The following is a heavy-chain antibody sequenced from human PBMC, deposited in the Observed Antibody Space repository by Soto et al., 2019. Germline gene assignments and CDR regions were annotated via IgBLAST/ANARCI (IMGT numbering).Heavy chain of an antibody. CDR1: GYTFTSYD. CDR3: ARGETQTRYYYYYMDV. J-gene: IGHJ6*03. V-gene: IGHV1-8*01. CDR2: MNPNSGNT. Sequence: ASVKVSCKASGYTFTSYDINWVRQATGQGLEWMGWMNPNSGNTGYAQKFQGRVTMTRNTSISTAYMELSSLRSEDTAVYYCARGETQTRYYYYYMDVWGKGTTVTSP. D-gene: IGHD1-7*01.